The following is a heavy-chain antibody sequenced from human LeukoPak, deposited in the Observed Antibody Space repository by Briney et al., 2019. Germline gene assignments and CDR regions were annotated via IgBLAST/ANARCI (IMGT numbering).Heavy chain of an antibody. J-gene: IGHJ4*02. CDR2: ISYDGSNK. CDR3: ADLRAMATNSPDY. V-gene: IGHV3-30*04. CDR1: GFTFSSYA. Sequence: GGSLRLSCAASGFTFSSYAMHWVRQAPGKGLEWVAVISYDGSNKYYADSVKGRFTISRDNSKNTLYLQMNSLRAEDTAVYYCADLRAMATNSPDYWGQGTLVTVSS. D-gene: IGHD5-18*01.